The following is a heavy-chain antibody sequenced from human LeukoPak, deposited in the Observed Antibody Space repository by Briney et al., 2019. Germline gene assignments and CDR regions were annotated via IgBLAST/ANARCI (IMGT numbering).Heavy chain of an antibody. CDR3: ASSWSISRAYYFDS. CDR1: GGSISSYY. D-gene: IGHD6-13*01. Sequence: PSETLSLTCTVSGGSISSYYWSWIPQPPGKRLEWIGYIYYSGSTNYNPSLKSRVTISVDTSKNQFSLKLSSVTDADTAVYFRASSWSISRAYYFDSWGQGTLVTVSS. CDR2: IYYSGST. V-gene: IGHV4-59*01. J-gene: IGHJ4*02.